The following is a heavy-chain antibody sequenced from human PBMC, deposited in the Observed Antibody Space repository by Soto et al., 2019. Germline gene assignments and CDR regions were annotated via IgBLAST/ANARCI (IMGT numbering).Heavy chain of an antibody. CDR1: GFTFSSYA. J-gene: IGHJ4*02. Sequence: LRLSCAASGFTFSSYAMSWVRQAPGRGLEWVSAISGSGGSTYYADSVKGRFTISRDNSKNTLYLQMNSLRAEDTAVYYCAKEERGSSLSPFDYWGQGTLVTVSS. D-gene: IGHD6-6*01. V-gene: IGHV3-23*01. CDR3: AKEERGSSLSPFDY. CDR2: ISGSGGST.